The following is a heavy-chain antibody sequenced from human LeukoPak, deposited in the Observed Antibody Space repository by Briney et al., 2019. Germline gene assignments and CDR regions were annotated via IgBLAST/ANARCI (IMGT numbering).Heavy chain of an antibody. D-gene: IGHD2-15*01. CDR1: GYTFTSYG. J-gene: IGHJ6*03. CDR2: ISAYNGNT. V-gene: IGHV1-18*01. Sequence: ASVKVSCKASGYTFTSYGISWVRQAPGQGLEWMGWISAYNGNTNYAQKLQGRVTMTTDTSTSTAYMELRSLRSDDTAVYYCARDGGLYCSGGSCYSSYYYYYMDVWGKGTTATVSS. CDR3: ARDGGLYCSGGSCYSSYYYYYMDV.